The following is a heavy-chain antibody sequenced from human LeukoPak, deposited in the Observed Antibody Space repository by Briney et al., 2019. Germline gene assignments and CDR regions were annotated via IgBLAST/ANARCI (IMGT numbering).Heavy chain of an antibody. CDR2: IYYSGST. CDR1: GDSISSSSYY. J-gene: IGHJ4*02. V-gene: IGHV4-39*07. Sequence: SETLSLTCTVSGDSISSSSYYWGWIRQPPGKGLEWIGSIYYSGSTYYNPSLKSRVTISVDTSKNQFSLKLSSVTAADTAVYYCARDLNYFDYWGQGTLVTVSS. CDR3: ARDLNYFDY.